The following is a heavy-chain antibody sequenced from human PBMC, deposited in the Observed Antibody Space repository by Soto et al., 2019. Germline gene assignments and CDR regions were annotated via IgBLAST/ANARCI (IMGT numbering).Heavy chain of an antibody. V-gene: IGHV3-74*01. Sequence: GGYLRLSCAASGFTFSSYWMHWVRQAPGKGLVCVSRINSDGSSTSYADSVKGRFTISRDNAKNTLYLQMNSLRAEDTAVYYCARADYGGIPFDYWGHGTLVNVSS. J-gene: IGHJ4*01. CDR1: GFTFSSYW. D-gene: IGHD4-17*01. CDR2: INSDGSST. CDR3: ARADYGGIPFDY.